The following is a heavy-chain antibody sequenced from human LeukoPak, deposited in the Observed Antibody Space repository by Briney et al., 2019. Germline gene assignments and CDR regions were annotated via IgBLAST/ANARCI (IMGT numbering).Heavy chain of an antibody. CDR1: GYTFTSYG. CDR3: ARGIVPAARDYYYYYMDV. CDR2: ITTYNGNT. V-gene: IGHV1-18*01. J-gene: IGHJ6*03. Sequence: GASVTLSCKASGYTFTSYGLSWVRQAPGQGLEWMGRITTYNGNTKYAQNLQGRVTMTTDTSTSTAYMELRSLRSDDTAVYYCARGIVPAARDYYYYYMDVWGKGITVTVSS. D-gene: IGHD2-2*01.